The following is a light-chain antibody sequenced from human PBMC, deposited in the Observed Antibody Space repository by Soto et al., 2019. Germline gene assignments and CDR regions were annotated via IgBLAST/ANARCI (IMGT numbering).Light chain of an antibody. CDR3: QQYHSDPIT. J-gene: IGKJ5*01. Sequence: EIVLTQSPGTLSLSPGERATLSCRASQSVSSSYLAWYQQKPGQAPRLLIYGASSRATGIPDRFSVSGSGTDFTLTISNVEAEDVAIYYCQQYHSDPITFGQGTRLEIK. V-gene: IGKV3-20*01. CDR2: GAS. CDR1: QSVSSSY.